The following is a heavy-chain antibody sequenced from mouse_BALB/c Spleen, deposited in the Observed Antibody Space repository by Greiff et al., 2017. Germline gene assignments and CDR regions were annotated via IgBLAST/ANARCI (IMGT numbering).Heavy chain of an antibody. CDR1: GFTFSSFG. CDR3: AGRLNHYDAMDY. Sequence: EVQGVESGGGLVQPGGSRKLSCAASGFTFSSFGMHWVRQAPEKGLEWVAYISSGSSTIYYADTVKGRFTISRDNPKNTLFLQMTSLRSEDTAMYDCAGRLNHYDAMDYWGQGTSVTVAS. V-gene: IGHV5-17*02. D-gene: IGHD1-2*01. J-gene: IGHJ4*01. CDR2: ISSGSSTI.